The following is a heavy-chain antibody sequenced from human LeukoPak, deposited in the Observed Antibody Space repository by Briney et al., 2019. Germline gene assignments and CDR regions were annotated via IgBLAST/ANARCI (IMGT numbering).Heavy chain of an antibody. J-gene: IGHJ4*02. D-gene: IGHD1-26*01. CDR1: GGSISNGDHY. Sequence: PSETLSLTCTVSGGSISNGDHYWSWVRQAPGKGLEWVSAISGSGGSTYYADSVKGRFTISRDNSKNTLYLQMNSLRAEDTAVYYCAKGGAQWELPYEVGPFDYWGQGTLVTVSS. V-gene: IGHV3-23*01. CDR3: AKGGAQWELPYEVGPFDY. CDR2: ISGSGGST.